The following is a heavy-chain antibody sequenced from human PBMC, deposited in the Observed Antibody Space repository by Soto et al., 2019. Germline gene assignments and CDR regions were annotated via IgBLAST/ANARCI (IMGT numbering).Heavy chain of an antibody. CDR3: AIDQSYDFWSGARGMEV. CDR1: GFTFSSYG. V-gene: IGHV3-33*01. CDR2: IWYDGSNK. D-gene: IGHD3-3*01. Sequence: QVQLVESGGGVVQPGRSLRLSCAASGFTFSSYGMHWVRQAPGKGLEWVAVIWYDGSNKYYADSVKGRFTISRDNSKNTLYLQMNSLRAEDTAVYYCAIDQSYDFWSGARGMEVWGQGNTVTVSS. J-gene: IGHJ6*02.